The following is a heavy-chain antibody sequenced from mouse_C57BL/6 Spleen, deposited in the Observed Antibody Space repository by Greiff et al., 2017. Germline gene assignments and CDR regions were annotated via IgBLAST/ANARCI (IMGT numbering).Heavy chain of an antibody. D-gene: IGHD2-14*01. CDR3: TREKAYYRLFDY. CDR1: GFTFSSYA. Sequence: EVKVEESGEGLVKPGGSLKLSCAASGFTFSSYAMSWVRQTPEKRLEWVAYISSGGDYIYYADTVKGPFTISRDNARNTLYLQMSSLKSDDTAMYYCTREKAYYRLFDYWGQGTTLTVSS. CDR2: ISSGGDYI. V-gene: IGHV5-9-1*02. J-gene: IGHJ2*01.